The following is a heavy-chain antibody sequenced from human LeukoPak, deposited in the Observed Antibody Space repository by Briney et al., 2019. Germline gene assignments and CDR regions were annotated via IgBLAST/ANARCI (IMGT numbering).Heavy chain of an antibody. D-gene: IGHD1-1*01. CDR3: AREGASRGYGEFDY. CDR2: ISSSSSTI. Sequence: PGGSLRLSCAASGFTFSSYSMNWVRQAPGKGLEWVSYISSSSSTIYYADSVKGRFTISRDNAKNSLYLQMNSLRAEDTAVYYCAREGASRGYGEFDYWGQGTLVTVSS. J-gene: IGHJ4*02. V-gene: IGHV3-48*01. CDR1: GFTFSSYS.